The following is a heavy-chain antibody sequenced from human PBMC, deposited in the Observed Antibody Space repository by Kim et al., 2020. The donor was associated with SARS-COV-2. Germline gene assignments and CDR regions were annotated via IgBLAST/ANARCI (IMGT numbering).Heavy chain of an antibody. CDR2: ISGSGDPT. J-gene: IGHJ4*02. CDR1: GFPFTTYA. V-gene: IGHV3-23*01. Sequence: GGSLRLSCAASGFPFTTYALGWVRQAPGKGLEWVSAISGSGDPTYYADSVKGRFTISRDSSKNTLYLQMNSLRAEDTAVYYCAKDLPLGWGPAMITGFDYWGQGTLVTVSS. CDR3: AKDLPLGWGPAMITGFDY. D-gene: IGHD5-18*01.